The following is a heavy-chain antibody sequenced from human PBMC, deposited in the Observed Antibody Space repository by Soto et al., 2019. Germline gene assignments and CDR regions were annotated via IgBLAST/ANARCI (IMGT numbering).Heavy chain of an antibody. J-gene: IGHJ6*02. CDR3: ARSQGSSTSLEIYYYYYYGMDV. V-gene: IGHV1-69*01. D-gene: IGHD2-2*01. CDR1: GGTFGSYA. Sequence: QVQLVQSGAEVKKPGSSVKVSCKASGGTFGSYAISWVRQAPGQGLEWMGGIIPIPGTANYAQKFQGRVTIAADESTSTAYMELSSLRSEVTAVYYCARSQGSSTSLEIYYYYYYGMDVWGQGTTVTVSS. CDR2: IIPIPGTA.